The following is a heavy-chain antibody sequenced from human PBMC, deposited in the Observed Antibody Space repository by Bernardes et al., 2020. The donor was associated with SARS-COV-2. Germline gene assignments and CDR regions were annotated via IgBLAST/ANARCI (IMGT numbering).Heavy chain of an antibody. V-gene: IGHV3-15*01. D-gene: IGHD5-12*01. CDR3: NDLGYTTM. J-gene: IGHJ4*02. CDR2: IRSKADGGTT. CDR1: GFNFSNAW. Sequence: GGSLRLSCAGSGFNFSNAWMSWVRQAPGKGLEWVGVIRSKADGGTTNYAAPVQGRFTVSRDDSKNILYLQMNSLKTEDTAVYYCNDLGYTTMWGQGTLVTVSS.